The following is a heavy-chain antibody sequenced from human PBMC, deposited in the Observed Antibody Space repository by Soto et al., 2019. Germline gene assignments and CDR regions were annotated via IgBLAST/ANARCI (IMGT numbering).Heavy chain of an antibody. CDR3: ITDFLDV. CDR2: IKSEANGGTT. V-gene: IGHV3-15*01. Sequence: RGGSLRLSCAASGFTFSIAWMSWVRQAPGKGLEWVGRIKSEANGGTTDYAAPVKGRFTISRDDSEDTLYLQMNSLKTEDTAVYYCITDFLDVWGQGTTVTVSS. J-gene: IGHJ6*02. CDR1: GFTFSIAW.